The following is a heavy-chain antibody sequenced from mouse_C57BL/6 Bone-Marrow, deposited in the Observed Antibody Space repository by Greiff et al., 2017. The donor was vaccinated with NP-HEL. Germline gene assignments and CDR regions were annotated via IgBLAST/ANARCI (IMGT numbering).Heavy chain of an antibody. CDR1: GYTFTSYW. V-gene: IGHV1-69*01. Sequence: QVQLQQSGAELVMPGASVKLSCKASGYTFTSYWMHWVKQRPGQGLEWIGEIDPSDSYTNYNQKFKGKSTLTVDKSSSTAYMQLSSLTSEDSAVYYCARLAYYSNYGAMDYWGQGTSVTVSS. CDR3: ARLAYYSNYGAMDY. J-gene: IGHJ4*01. CDR2: IDPSDSYT. D-gene: IGHD2-5*01.